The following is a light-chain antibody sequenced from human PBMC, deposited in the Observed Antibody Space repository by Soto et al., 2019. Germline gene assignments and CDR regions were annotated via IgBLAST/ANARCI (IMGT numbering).Light chain of an antibody. J-gene: IGKJ1*01. CDR2: DAS. V-gene: IGKV1-39*01. Sequence: DIQMTQSPSSLSASVGDRVTITCRASQSISSYLNWYQQKPGKAPELLIYDASSLQSGVPSRFSGSGSGTDFTLTISSLQPEDFATYFCQQSYTTPQTFGQGTKVDIK. CDR1: QSISSY. CDR3: QQSYTTPQT.